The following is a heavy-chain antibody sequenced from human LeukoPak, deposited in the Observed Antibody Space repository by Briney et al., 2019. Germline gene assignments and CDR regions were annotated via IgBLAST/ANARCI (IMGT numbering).Heavy chain of an antibody. CDR1: GFPFSSYW. V-gene: IGHV3-30*02. Sequence: GGSLRLSCAASGFPFSSYWMSWVRQAPGKGLEWVAFIRYDGSNKYSADSVKGRFTISRDNSKNTLYLQMNSLRAEDTAVYYCAKELLWFGESYYFDYWGQGTLVTVSS. CDR3: AKELLWFGESYYFDY. J-gene: IGHJ4*02. CDR2: IRYDGSNK. D-gene: IGHD3-10*01.